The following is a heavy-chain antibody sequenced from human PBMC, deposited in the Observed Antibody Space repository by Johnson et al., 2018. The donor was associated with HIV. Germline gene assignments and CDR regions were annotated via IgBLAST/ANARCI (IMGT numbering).Heavy chain of an antibody. J-gene: IGHJ3*02. CDR2: IHSGGST. Sequence: VQLVESGGGVVQPGRSLRLSCAASGFTFSSYAMHWVRQAPGKGLEWVAVIHSGGSTYYADSVRGRFIISRDNSKNTLYLQMNSLRAEDTAVYYCAREGPSERAGFDIWGQGTVVTVSS. V-gene: IGHV3-30*04. CDR3: AREGPSERAGFDI. CDR1: GFTFSSYA.